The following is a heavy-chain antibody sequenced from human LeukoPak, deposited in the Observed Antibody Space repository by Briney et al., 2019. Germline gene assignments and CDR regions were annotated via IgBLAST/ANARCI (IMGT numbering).Heavy chain of an antibody. V-gene: IGHV4-34*01. Sequence: SETLSLTCAVYGGSFSGYYWSWIRQPPRKGLEWIGEINHSGSTNYNPSLKSRVTISVDTSKNQFSLKLSSVTAADTAVYYCARGGGFDAFDIWGQGTMVTVSS. J-gene: IGHJ3*02. CDR3: ARGGGFDAFDI. D-gene: IGHD4-23*01. CDR2: INHSGST. CDR1: GGSFSGYY.